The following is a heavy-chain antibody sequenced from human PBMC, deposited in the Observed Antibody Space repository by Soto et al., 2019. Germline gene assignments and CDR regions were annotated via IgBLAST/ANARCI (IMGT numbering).Heavy chain of an antibody. Sequence: QVQLVQSGAEVKKPGSSVKVSCKASRGTFSSYSINWVRQAPGQGLEWMGEIIPIFGTANYAQKFQGRVTITADESTSTAYMELSSLRSEDTAVYYCARDGGRHSGGIGYWGQGTLVTVSS. CDR2: IIPIFGTA. V-gene: IGHV1-69*01. CDR1: RGTFSSYS. CDR3: ARDGGRHSGGIGY. D-gene: IGHD1-26*01. J-gene: IGHJ4*02.